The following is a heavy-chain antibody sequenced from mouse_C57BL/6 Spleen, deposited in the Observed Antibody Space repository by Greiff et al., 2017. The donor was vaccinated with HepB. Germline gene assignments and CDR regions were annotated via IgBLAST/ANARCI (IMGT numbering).Heavy chain of an antibody. Sequence: QVQLQQSGAELVKPGASVKLSCKASGYTFTSYWMQWVKQRPGQGLEWIGEIDPSDSYTNYNQKFKGKATLTVDTSSSTAYMQLSSLTSEDSAVYYCARTDYYGPHYFDYWGQGTTLTVSS. V-gene: IGHV1-50*01. CDR2: IDPSDSYT. D-gene: IGHD1-1*01. J-gene: IGHJ2*01. CDR1: GYTFTSYW. CDR3: ARTDYYGPHYFDY.